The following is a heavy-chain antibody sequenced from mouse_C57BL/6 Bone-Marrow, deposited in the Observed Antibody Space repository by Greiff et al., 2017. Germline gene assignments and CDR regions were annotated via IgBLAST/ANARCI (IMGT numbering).Heavy chain of an antibody. CDR1: GYSFTDYN. D-gene: IGHD1-1*01. V-gene: IGHV1-39*01. CDR3: ARNLYGSSSPWSCDV. J-gene: IGHJ1*03. CDR2: INPNYGTT. Sequence: EVQLQQSGPELVKPGASVKISCKASGYSFTDYNMNWVKQSNGKSLEWIGVINPNYGTTSYNQKFKGKATLTVDQSSSTAYMQLNSLTSEDSAVYDCARNLYGSSSPWSCDVWGTGTTVTVSS.